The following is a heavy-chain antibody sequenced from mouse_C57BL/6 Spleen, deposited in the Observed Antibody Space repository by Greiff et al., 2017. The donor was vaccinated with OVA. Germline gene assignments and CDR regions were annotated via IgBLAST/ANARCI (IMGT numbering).Heavy chain of an antibody. V-gene: IGHV1-72*01. J-gene: IGHJ2*01. Sequence: VQLQQPGAELVKPGASVKLSCKASGYTFTSYWMHWVKQRPGRGLEWIGRMDPKSGGTKDNEKFKSKATLTVDKPSSTAYMQLSSLTSEDSAVYYCARYYDGSSYGYYDYWGQGTTLTVSS. CDR1: GYTFTSYW. CDR2: MDPKSGGT. CDR3: ARYYDGSSYGYYDY. D-gene: IGHD1-1*01.